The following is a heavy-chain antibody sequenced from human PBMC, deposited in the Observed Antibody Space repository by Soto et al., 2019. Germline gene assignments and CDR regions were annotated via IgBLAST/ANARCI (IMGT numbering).Heavy chain of an antibody. Sequence: ASVKVSCKVSGYTLTELSMHWVRQAPGKGLEWMGGFDPEDGETIYAQKFQGRVTMTEDTSTDTAYMELSSLRSEDTAVYYCATVQYYYDSSGYPVYYYYYGLDVWGQGTTVTVSS. J-gene: IGHJ6*02. CDR2: FDPEDGET. V-gene: IGHV1-24*01. D-gene: IGHD3-22*01. CDR3: ATVQYYYDSSGYPVYYYYYGLDV. CDR1: GYTLTELS.